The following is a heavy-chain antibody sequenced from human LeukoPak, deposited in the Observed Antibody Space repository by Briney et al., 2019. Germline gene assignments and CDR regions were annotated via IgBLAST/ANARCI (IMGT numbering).Heavy chain of an antibody. CDR1: GGSISSSN. V-gene: IGHV3-23*01. Sequence: ETLSLTCAVSGGSISSSNWWSWVRQPPGKGLEWVSTISSSGANTYYADSVKGRFTISRDNSKNTLYLQMNSLRAEDTAVYYCAKGGEYQLPGDYWGQGTLVTVSS. D-gene: IGHD2-2*01. CDR3: AKGGEYQLPGDY. J-gene: IGHJ4*02. CDR2: ISSSGANT.